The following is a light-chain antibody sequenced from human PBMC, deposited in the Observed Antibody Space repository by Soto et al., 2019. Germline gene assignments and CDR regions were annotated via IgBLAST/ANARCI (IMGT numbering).Light chain of an antibody. CDR2: DVS. V-gene: IGLV2-14*03. J-gene: IGLJ3*02. Sequence: QSALTQPASVSGSPGQSITISCTGTSSDVGGHNYVSWYQQHPGKAPKLMIYDVSNRPSGVSNRFSASKSGNTASLTISGLQAEDEADYYCSSYTTTNAVVFGGGTKVTVL. CDR1: SSDVGGHNY. CDR3: SSYTTTNAVV.